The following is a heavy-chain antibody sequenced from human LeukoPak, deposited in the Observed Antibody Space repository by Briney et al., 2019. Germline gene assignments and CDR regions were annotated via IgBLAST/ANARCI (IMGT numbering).Heavy chain of an antibody. Sequence: SVKVSCKASGGTFSSYAISWVRQAPGQGLEWMGRIIPILGIANYAQKFQGRVTITADKSTSTAYMELSSLRSEDTAVYYCAREIQSGYDFGSDYWGQGTLVTVPS. D-gene: IGHD5-12*01. CDR2: IIPILGIA. V-gene: IGHV1-69*04. CDR3: AREIQSGYDFGSDY. CDR1: GGTFSSYA. J-gene: IGHJ4*02.